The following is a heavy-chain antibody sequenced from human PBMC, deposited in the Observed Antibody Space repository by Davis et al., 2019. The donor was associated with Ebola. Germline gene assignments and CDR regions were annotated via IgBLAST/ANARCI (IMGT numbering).Heavy chain of an antibody. V-gene: IGHV2-5*08. CDR2: IDWDDDK. Sequence: SGPTLVKPTQTLTLTCTFSGFSLRTSGMCVSWIRQPPGKALEWLALIDWDDDKRYSPSLKSRLTITKDTSKNQVVLTMTNMDPVDTATYYCAHTSRIGSYWYFDLWGRGTLVTVSS. J-gene: IGHJ2*01. CDR3: AHTSRIGSYWYFDL. CDR1: GFSLRTSGMC. D-gene: IGHD1-26*01.